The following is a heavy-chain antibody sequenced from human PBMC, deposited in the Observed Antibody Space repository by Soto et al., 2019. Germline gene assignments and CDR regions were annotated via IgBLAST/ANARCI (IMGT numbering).Heavy chain of an antibody. CDR1: GFTFSSYA. CDR2: ISGSGGST. V-gene: IGHV3-23*01. Sequence: GGSLRLSCAASGFTFSSYAMSWVRQAPGKGLEWVSAISGSGGSTYYADSVKGRFTISRDNSKNTLYLQMNSLRAEGTAVYYCAKDPPRPFDYYYYYGMDVWGQGTTVTVSS. J-gene: IGHJ6*02. D-gene: IGHD6-6*01. CDR3: AKDPPRPFDYYYYYGMDV.